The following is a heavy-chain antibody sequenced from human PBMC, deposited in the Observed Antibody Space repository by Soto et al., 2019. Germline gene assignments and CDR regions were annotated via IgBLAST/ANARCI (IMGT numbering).Heavy chain of an antibody. CDR3: ARHRYSYGVYYFDY. J-gene: IGHJ4*02. CDR1: GGAISSYY. CDR2: IYYSGST. D-gene: IGHD5-18*01. Sequence: SETLSLTCTVSGGAISSYYWSWIRQPPGKGLEWIGYIYYSGSTNYNPSLTSRVTISVDTSKNQFSLKLSSVTAADTAVYYCARHRYSYGVYYFDYWGQGTLVTVSS. V-gene: IGHV4-59*08.